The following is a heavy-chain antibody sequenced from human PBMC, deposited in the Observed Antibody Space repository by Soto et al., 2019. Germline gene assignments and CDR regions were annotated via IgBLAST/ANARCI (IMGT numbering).Heavy chain of an antibody. CDR3: ASSRDYCSSTSWLKCRSEWHYYYYGMDV. CDR2: IYTSGST. J-gene: IGHJ6*02. CDR1: GGSISSYY. V-gene: IGHV4-4*07. Sequence: PSETLSLTCTASGGSISSYYWSWIRQPAGTGLEWIGRIYTSGSTNYNPSLKSRVTMSVDTSKNQFSLKLSSVTAADTAVYYCASSRDYCSSTSWLKCRSEWHYYYYGMDVWGQGTTVTVSS. D-gene: IGHD2-2*01.